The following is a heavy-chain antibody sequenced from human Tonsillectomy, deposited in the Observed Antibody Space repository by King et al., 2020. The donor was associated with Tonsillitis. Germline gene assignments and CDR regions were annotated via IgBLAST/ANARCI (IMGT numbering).Heavy chain of an antibody. J-gene: IGHJ4*02. V-gene: IGHV3-21*01. D-gene: IGHD6-13*01. Sequence: VQLVESGGGLVKPGGSLRLSCAASGFTFSSYSMNWVRQAPGKGLEWVSSISSSSSYIYYADSVKGRFTISRDNAKNSLYLQMNSLRAEDTAVYYCARQGGAAADLDYWGQGTLVTVSS. CDR3: ARQGGAAADLDY. CDR1: GFTFSSYS. CDR2: ISSSSSYI.